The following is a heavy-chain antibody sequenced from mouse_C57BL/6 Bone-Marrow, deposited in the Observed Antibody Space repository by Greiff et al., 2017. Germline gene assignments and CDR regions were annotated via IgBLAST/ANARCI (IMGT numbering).Heavy chain of an antibody. V-gene: IGHV14-4*01. CDR2: IDPENGDT. D-gene: IGHD2-4*01. J-gene: IGHJ2*01. Sequence: EVQLQQSGAELVRPGASVKLSCTASGFNIKDDYMHWVKQRPEQGLEWIGWIDPENGDTEYASKFQGKATITADTSSNTAYLQLSSLTSEDTAVYYCTVFYYDYSDYFDYWGQGTTLTVSS. CDR1: GFNIKDDY. CDR3: TVFYYDYSDYFDY.